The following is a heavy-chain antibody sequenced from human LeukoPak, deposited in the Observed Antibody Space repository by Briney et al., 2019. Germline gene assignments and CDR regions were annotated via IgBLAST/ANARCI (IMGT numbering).Heavy chain of an antibody. CDR3: AKSLDDFWSGYLGWYFDL. CDR1: GFTFTSYA. Sequence: GGSLRLSCAASGFTFTSYAMSWVRQAPGKGLEWVSAISGSGGSTYYADSVKGRYTISRDTSKNTLYLQMNSLRAEDTAVYYCAKSLDDFWSGYLGWYFDLWGRGTLVTVSS. V-gene: IGHV3-23*01. CDR2: ISGSGGST. J-gene: IGHJ2*01. D-gene: IGHD3-3*01.